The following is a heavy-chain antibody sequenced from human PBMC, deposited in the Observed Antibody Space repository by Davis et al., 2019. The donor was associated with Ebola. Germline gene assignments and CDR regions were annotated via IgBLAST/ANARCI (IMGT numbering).Heavy chain of an antibody. D-gene: IGHD6-19*01. Sequence: SQTLSLTCAVYGGSFSGYYWSWIRQPPGKGLEWIGEINHSGSTNYNPSLKSRVTISVDTSKNQFSLQLNSVTPEDTAVYYCARAEVAGNSYYYYGMDVWGQGTTVTVSS. CDR3: ARAEVAGNSYYYYGMDV. J-gene: IGHJ6*02. V-gene: IGHV4-34*01. CDR2: INHSGST. CDR1: GGSFSGYY.